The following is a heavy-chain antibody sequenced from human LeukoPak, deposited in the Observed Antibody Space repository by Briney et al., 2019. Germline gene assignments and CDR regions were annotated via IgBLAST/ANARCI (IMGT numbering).Heavy chain of an antibody. J-gene: IGHJ5*02. CDR3: AKDRTENYYDSSGYYGDNWFDP. Sequence: PGGSLRLSCAASGFTFTNYGMSWVRQAPGKGLEWVSGISGSATSYADSVRGRFTISRDNSKNTLYLQMNSLRAEDTAVYYCAKDRTENYYDSSGYYGDNWFDPWAREPWSPSPQ. CDR1: GFTFTNYG. D-gene: IGHD3-22*01. CDR2: ISGSAT. V-gene: IGHV3-23*01.